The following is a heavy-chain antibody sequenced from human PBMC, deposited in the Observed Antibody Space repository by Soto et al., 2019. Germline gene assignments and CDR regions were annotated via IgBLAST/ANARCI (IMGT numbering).Heavy chain of an antibody. V-gene: IGHV3-64*01. Sequence: HPGGSLRLSCAASGFTFSSYAMHWVRQAPGKGLEYVSAISSNGGSTYYANSVKGRFTISRDNSKNTLYLQMGSLRAEDMAVYYCARASPDFLEWLFFDYWGQGTLVTVSS. J-gene: IGHJ4*02. CDR3: ARASPDFLEWLFFDY. CDR1: GFTFSSYA. D-gene: IGHD3-3*01. CDR2: ISSNGGST.